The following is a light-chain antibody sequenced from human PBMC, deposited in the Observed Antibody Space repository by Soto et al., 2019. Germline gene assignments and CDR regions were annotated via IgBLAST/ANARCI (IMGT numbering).Light chain of an antibody. V-gene: IGKV1-5*01. CDR1: QSISSW. Sequence: DIQMTQSPSTLSASVGDRVTITCWASQSISSWLAWYQQKPGKAPKLLIYDASSLESVVPSRFSGSGSGTEFTLTISSLQPDDFATYYCQQYNSPWTFGQGTKVEIK. CDR3: QQYNSPWT. J-gene: IGKJ1*01. CDR2: DAS.